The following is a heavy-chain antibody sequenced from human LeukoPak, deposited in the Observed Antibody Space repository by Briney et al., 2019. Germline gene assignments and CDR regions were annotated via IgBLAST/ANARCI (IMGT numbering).Heavy chain of an antibody. V-gene: IGHV4-34*01. D-gene: IGHD4-17*01. CDR3: ARGIPALTVTPHNWFDP. CDR2: INHSGNT. Sequence: SETLSLTCAVYGGSFSGYYWSWIRQPPGKGLEWIGEINHSGNTNYNPSLKSRVTISVDTSKNQFSLKLSSVTAADTAVYYCARGIPALTVTPHNWFDPWGQGTLVTVSS. J-gene: IGHJ5*02. CDR1: GGSFSGYY.